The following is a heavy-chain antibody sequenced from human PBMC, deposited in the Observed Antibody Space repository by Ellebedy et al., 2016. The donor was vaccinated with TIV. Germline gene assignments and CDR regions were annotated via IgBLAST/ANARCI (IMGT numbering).Heavy chain of an antibody. CDR3: AKDLRQRLPEIAFDI. CDR2: ISYDGSKK. CDR1: GFTFSSYG. J-gene: IGHJ3*02. V-gene: IGHV3-30*18. Sequence: GESLKISXAASGFTFSSYGMHWVRQAPGKELEWVAVISYDGSKKSYADSVKGRFTISRDNSKNTLYLQMNSLRAEDTAVYYCAKDLRQRLPEIAFDIWGQGTMVTVSS. D-gene: IGHD6-25*01.